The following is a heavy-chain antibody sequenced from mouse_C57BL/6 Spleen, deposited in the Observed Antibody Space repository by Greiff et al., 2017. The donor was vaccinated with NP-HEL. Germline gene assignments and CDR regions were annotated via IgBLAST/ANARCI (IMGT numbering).Heavy chain of an antibody. CDR2: ISSGGDYI. J-gene: IGHJ4*01. V-gene: IGHV5-9-1*02. CDR1: GFTFSSYA. CDR3: TRDNGYYPMDY. Sequence: EVQVVESGEGLVKPGGSLKLSCAASGFTFSSYAMSWVRQTPEKRLEWVAYISSGGDYIYYADTVKGRFTISRDNARNTLYLQMSSLKSEDTAMYYCTRDNGYYPMDYWGQGTSVTVSS.